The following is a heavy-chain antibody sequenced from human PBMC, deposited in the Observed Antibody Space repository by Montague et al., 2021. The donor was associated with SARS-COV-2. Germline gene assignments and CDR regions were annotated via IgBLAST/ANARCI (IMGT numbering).Heavy chain of an antibody. D-gene: IGHD3-3*01. CDR2: INHSGST. CDR1: GGSFSSYY. J-gene: IGHJ6*03. V-gene: IGHV4-34*01. Sequence: SETLSLTCAVYGGSFSSYYWSWIRQPPGKGLEWIGEINHSGSTNYNPSXXSRVTISVDTSKNQFSLKLSSVTAADTAVYYCARTYTYYDLWSGNPWDYYMDDWGQGSPVTVSS. CDR3: ARTYTYYDLWSGNPWDYYMDD.